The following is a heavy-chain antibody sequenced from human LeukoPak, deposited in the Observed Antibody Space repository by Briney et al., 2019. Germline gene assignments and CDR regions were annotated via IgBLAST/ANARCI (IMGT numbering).Heavy chain of an antibody. CDR2: ISGSGGTT. V-gene: IGHV3-23*01. CDR3: ATSGSYNY. D-gene: IGHD1-26*01. Sequence: GGSLRLSCAASGFTFSSYGMSWVRQAPGQGLEWASGISGSGGTTYYADSAKGRFTISRDNSKNTLYLQMNSLRAEDTAVYYCATSGSYNYWGQGTLVTVSS. J-gene: IGHJ4*02. CDR1: GFTFSSYG.